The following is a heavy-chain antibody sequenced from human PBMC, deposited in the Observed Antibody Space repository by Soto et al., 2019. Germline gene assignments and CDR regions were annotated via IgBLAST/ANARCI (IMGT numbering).Heavy chain of an antibody. V-gene: IGHV3-48*02. D-gene: IGHD3-10*01. CDR1: GFTFSSYS. J-gene: IGHJ4*02. CDR2: ISSSSSTI. CDR3: ARLVPRAYGSGSYYTGPTDY. Sequence: GGSLRLSCAASGFTFSSYSMNWVRQAPGKGLEWVSYISSSSSTIYYADSVKGRFTISRDNAKNSLYLQMNSLRDEDTAVYYCARLVPRAYGSGSYYTGPTDYWGQGTLVTVSS.